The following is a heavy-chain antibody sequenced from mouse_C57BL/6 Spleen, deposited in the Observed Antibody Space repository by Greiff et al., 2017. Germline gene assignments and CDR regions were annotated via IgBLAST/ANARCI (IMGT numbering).Heavy chain of an antibody. V-gene: IGHV5-17*01. J-gene: IGHJ4*01. D-gene: IGHD2-4*01. CDR3: ASGGGLRRDYYAMDY. CDR1: GFTFSDYG. Sequence: EVKLVESGGGLVKPGGSLKLSCAASGFTFSDYGMHWVRQAPEKGLEWVAYISSGSSTISYADTVKGRFTISRDNAKNTRFLQMTMLRSEDTAMYYCASGGGLRRDYYAMDYWGQGTSVTVSS. CDR2: ISSGSSTI.